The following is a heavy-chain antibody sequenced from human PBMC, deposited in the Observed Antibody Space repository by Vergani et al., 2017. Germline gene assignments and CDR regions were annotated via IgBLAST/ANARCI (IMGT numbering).Heavy chain of an antibody. D-gene: IGHD3-3*01. Sequence: QVQLVESGGGLVKPGGSLRLSCAASGFTFSDYYMSWIRQAPGKGLEWVSYISSSGSTIYYADSVKGRFTISRDNAKNSLYLQMNSLRAEDTAVYYCARGSSYYDFWSGYYNLGDFDYWGQGTLVTVSS. V-gene: IGHV3-11*01. CDR1: GFTFSDYY. CDR2: ISSSGSTI. J-gene: IGHJ4*02. CDR3: ARGSSYYDFWSGYYNLGDFDY.